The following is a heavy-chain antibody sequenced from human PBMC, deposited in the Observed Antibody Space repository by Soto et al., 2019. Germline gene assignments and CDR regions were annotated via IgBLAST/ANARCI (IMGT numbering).Heavy chain of an antibody. D-gene: IGHD3-16*01. V-gene: IGHV1-18*01. CDR2: ISAYNGNT. J-gene: IGHJ4*02. CDR3: ARGGTPIDY. CDR1: GYTFTNFG. Sequence: QVQLVQSGAEVKKPGASVKVSCKASGYTFTNFGISWVRQAPGQGLEWMGWISAYNGNTNYAQNFQGRVTMTTNTSTSTADRELRSLRYDDTAVYYSARGGTPIDYWGQGTLVTVAS.